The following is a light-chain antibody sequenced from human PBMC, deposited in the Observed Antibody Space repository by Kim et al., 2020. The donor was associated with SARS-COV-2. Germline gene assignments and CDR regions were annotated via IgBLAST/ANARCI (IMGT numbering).Light chain of an antibody. J-gene: IGLJ2*01. Sequence: VGPGKTARITCCVKNIGSRSVHWYQQKPGQAPVVVMYADSDRPSGIPERFSGSNSGNTATLTISRVEAGDEADYFCQVWESSTVVFGGGTQLTVL. CDR3: QVWESSTVV. V-gene: IGLV3-21*01. CDR2: ADS. CDR1: NIGSRS.